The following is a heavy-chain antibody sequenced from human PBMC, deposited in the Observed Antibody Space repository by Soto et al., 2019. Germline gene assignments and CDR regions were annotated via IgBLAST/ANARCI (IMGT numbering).Heavy chain of an antibody. V-gene: IGHV4-59*08. J-gene: IGHJ5*02. Sequence: SETLSLTFTVFGDSISILSWSWIRQPPGKRLEWIGYIHYNGNTNYNPSLRSRVTMSVDTSKNQFSLKLTSVTAADTAVYYCSRTYGSGSSNPWGQGTLVS. CDR1: GDSISILS. D-gene: IGHD3-10*01. CDR3: SRTYGSGSSNP. CDR2: IHYNGNT.